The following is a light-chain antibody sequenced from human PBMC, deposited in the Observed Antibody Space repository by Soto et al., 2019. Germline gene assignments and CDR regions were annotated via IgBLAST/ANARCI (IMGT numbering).Light chain of an antibody. CDR3: QQYGSSPRT. J-gene: IGKJ1*01. V-gene: IGKV3-20*01. CDR1: QSVSSSY. Sequence: EIVLTHSPGTLSLSPCERATLSARASQSVSSSYLAWYQQKPGQAPRLLIYGASSRATGIPDRFSGSGSGTDFTLTISRLEPEDFAVYYCQQYGSSPRTFGQGTKVDIK. CDR2: GAS.